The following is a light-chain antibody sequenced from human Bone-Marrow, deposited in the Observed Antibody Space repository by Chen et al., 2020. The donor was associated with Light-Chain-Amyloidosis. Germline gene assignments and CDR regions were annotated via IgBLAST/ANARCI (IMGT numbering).Light chain of an antibody. CDR3: QSADSSGTYEVI. CDR1: DLPTKY. V-gene: IGLV3-25*03. J-gene: IGLJ2*01. Sequence: SYELTQPPSVSVSAGQTPRITCSGDDLPTKYAYWYQQKPGQAPVLVIHRDTERPSGISERFSGSSSGTTATLTISGVQAEDEADYHCQSADSSGTYEVIFGGGTKLTVL. CDR2: RDT.